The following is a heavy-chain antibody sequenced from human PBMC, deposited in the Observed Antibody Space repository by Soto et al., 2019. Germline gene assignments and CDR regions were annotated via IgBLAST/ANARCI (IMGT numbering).Heavy chain of an antibody. CDR3: ARDGIGGTTFRGYLDY. D-gene: IGHD2-15*01. CDR2: INPSGGST. J-gene: IGHJ4*02. Sequence: ASVKVSCKASGYTFTSYYMHWVRQAPGQGLEWMGIINPSGGSTSYAQKFQGRVTMTRDTSTSTVYMELSSLRSEDTAVYYCARDGIGGTTFRGYLDYWGQGNLVTVSS. V-gene: IGHV1-46*01. CDR1: GYTFTSYY.